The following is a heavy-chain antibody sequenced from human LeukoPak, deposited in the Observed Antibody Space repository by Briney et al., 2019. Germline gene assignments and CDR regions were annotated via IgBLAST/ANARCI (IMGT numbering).Heavy chain of an antibody. CDR1: GDSVSSNSAA. J-gene: IGHJ6*02. CDR3: ARSYYDFWSGPIRYYYYYGMDV. Sequence: SQTLSLTCAISGDSVSSNSAAWNWIRQSPSRGLEWLGRTYYRSKWYNDYAVSVKSRITINPDTSKNQSSLQLNSVTPEDTAVYYRARSYYDFWSGPIRYYYYYGMDVWGQGTTVTVSS. D-gene: IGHD3-3*01. V-gene: IGHV6-1*01. CDR2: TYYRSKWYN.